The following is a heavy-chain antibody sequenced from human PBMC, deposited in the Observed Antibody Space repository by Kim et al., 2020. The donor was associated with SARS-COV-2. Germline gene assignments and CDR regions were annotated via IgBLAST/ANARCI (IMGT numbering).Heavy chain of an antibody. V-gene: IGHV4-34*01. J-gene: IGHJ4*01. CDR2: INHSGRT. Sequence: SETLSLTCAVYGGSFSGYYWSWIRQPPGKGLEWIGEINHSGRTNYNPSPKSRVTISVDTSQNQFSLKLTSVTAADTAVYFCASRLSNTSGWGSHYCDLWGQGTLVTVSS. D-gene: IGHD3-10*01. CDR1: GGSFSGYY. CDR3: ASRLSNTSGWGSHYCDL.